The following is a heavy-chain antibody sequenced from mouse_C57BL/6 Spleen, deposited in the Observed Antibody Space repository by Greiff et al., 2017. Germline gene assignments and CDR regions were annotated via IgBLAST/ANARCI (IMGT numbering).Heavy chain of an antibody. Sequence: QVQLQQPGAELVRPGTSVKLSCKASGYTFTSYWMHWVKQRPGQGLEWIGVIDPSDSYTNYNQKFKGKATLTVDTSSSTAYMQLSSLTSEDSAVYYCARGVITTVVAPFDYWGQGTTRTVSS. V-gene: IGHV1-59*01. D-gene: IGHD1-1*01. J-gene: IGHJ2*01. CDR3: ARGVITTVVAPFDY. CDR1: GYTFTSYW. CDR2: IDPSDSYT.